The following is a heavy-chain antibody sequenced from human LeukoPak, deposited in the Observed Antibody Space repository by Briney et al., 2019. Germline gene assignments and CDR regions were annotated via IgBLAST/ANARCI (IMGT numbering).Heavy chain of an antibody. CDR2: INPNSGGT. J-gene: IGHJ4*02. D-gene: IGHD6-13*01. CDR3: ARGEAAAGRRTDY. CDR1: GYTFTSYY. Sequence: GASMKVSCKASGYTFTSYYMHWVRQAPGQGLEWMGWINPNSGGTNYAQKFQGRVTMTRDTSISTAYMELSRLRFDDTAVYYCARGEAAAGRRTDYWGQGTLVTVSS. V-gene: IGHV1-2*02.